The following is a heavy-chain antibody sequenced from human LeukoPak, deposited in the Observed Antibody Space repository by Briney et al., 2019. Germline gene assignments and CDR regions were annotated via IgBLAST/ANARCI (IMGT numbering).Heavy chain of an antibody. CDR1: GYTFTSYG. CDR2: ISAYNGNT. D-gene: IGHD5-12*01. Sequence: GASVKISCKASGYTFTSYGISWVRQAPGQGLEWMGWISAYNGNTNYAQKLQGRVTITADKSTSTAYMELSSLRSEDTAVYYCARHTVDIVAPYAFDIWGQGTMVTVSS. CDR3: ARHTVDIVAPYAFDI. J-gene: IGHJ3*02. V-gene: IGHV1-18*01.